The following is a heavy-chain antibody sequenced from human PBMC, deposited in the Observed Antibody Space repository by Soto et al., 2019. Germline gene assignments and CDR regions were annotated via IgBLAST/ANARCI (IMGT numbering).Heavy chain of an antibody. CDR2: INPDSGAT. CDR3: AIVDQGTSVYCFCYVAF. CDR1: GYSFTGYY. J-gene: IGHJ1*01. D-gene: IGHD3-22*01. V-gene: IGHV1-2*02. Sequence: HEHLVQSGAEVKRPGASLKVSCKASGYSFTGYYIHWVRQAPGQGLEWMGWINPDSGATNYAQNFQGRVTLASDTSMSAAPTALMSLTPHAPSGYHCAIVDQGTSVYCFCYVAFRGQGALVIGSS.